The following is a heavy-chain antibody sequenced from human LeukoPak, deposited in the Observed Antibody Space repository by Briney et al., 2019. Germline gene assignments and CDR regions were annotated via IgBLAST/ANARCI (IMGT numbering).Heavy chain of an antibody. Sequence: PGGSLRLSCAASGFTFSSYGMHWVRQAPGKGLEWVAVISYDGSNKYYADSVKGRFTISRDNSKNTLYLQMGSLRAEDMAVYYCARDPKQLGIVDYWGHGTLVTVSS. V-gene: IGHV3-30*03. D-gene: IGHD2-21*01. CDR1: GFTFSSYG. CDR2: ISYDGSNK. CDR3: ARDPKQLGIVDY. J-gene: IGHJ4*01.